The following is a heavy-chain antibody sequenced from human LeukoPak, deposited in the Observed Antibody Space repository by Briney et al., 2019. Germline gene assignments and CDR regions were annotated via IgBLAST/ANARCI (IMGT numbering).Heavy chain of an antibody. CDR1: GFTVSSNY. CDR3: AAREVDTAMVAY. V-gene: IGHV3-66*01. J-gene: IGHJ4*02. D-gene: IGHD5-18*01. Sequence: GGSLRLSCAASGFTVSSNYMSWVRQAPGKGLEWVSVIYSGGSTYYADSVKGRLTISRDNSKNTLYLQMNSLRAEDTAVYYCAAREVDTAMVAYWGQGTLVTVSS. CDR2: IYSGGST.